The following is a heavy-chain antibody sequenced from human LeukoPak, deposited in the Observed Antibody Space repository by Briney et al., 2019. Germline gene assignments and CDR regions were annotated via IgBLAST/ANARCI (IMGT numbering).Heavy chain of an antibody. V-gene: IGHV3-23*01. CDR2: FSGSGAST. CDR3: AKAAWDGGTYSRPIDY. CDR1: GFTFSIYA. Sequence: PGGSLRLSCAASGFTFSIYAMSWVRQAPGKGLDWVSLFSGSGASTYYADSVKGRFTISRDNSKNTLYLQINSLRVEDTAVYYCAKAAWDGGTYSRPIDYWGQGTLVTVSS. D-gene: IGHD1-26*01. J-gene: IGHJ4*02.